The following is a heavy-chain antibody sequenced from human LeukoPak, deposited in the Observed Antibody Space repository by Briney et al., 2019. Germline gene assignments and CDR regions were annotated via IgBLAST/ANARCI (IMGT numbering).Heavy chain of an antibody. V-gene: IGHV3-21*01. D-gene: IGHD6-13*01. J-gene: IGHJ5*02. CDR1: GFIFSSYS. CDR3: ARGAAAGPIGARFDP. CDR2: ISSSSSYI. Sequence: VGSLRLSCAASGFIFSSYSMNWVRQAPGKGLEWVSSISSSSSYIYYADSVKGRFTISRDNAKNSLYLQMNSLRAEDTAVYYCARGAAAGPIGARFDPWGQGTLVTVSS.